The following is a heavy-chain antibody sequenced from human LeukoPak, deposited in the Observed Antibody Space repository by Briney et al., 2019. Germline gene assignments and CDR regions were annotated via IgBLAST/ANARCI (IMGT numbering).Heavy chain of an antibody. V-gene: IGHV4-59*01. J-gene: IGHJ6*03. D-gene: IGHD2-2*01. Sequence: SETLSLTCTVSGGSISSYDWSWIRQPPGKGLEWIGYIYYSGSTNYNPSLKSRVTISVDTSKNQFSLKLSSVTAADTAVYYCARDRGRYCSSTSCLYYYYYMDVWGKGTTVTVSS. CDR3: ARDRGRYCSSTSCLYYYYYMDV. CDR1: GGSISSYD. CDR2: IYYSGST.